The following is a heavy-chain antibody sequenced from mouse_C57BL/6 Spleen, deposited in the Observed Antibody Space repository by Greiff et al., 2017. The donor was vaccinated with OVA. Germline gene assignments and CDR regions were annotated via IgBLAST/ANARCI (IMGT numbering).Heavy chain of an antibody. CDR2: IDPETGGT. J-gene: IGHJ4*01. CDR3: TRWRDYEGAMDY. D-gene: IGHD2-4*01. Sequence: QVQLKESGAELVRPGASVTLSCKASGYTFTDYEMHWVKQTPVHGLEWIGAIDPETGGTAYNQKFKGKAILTADKSSSTAYMELRSLTSEDSAVYYCTRWRDYEGAMDYWGQGTSVTVSS. CDR1: GYTFTDYE. V-gene: IGHV1-15*01.